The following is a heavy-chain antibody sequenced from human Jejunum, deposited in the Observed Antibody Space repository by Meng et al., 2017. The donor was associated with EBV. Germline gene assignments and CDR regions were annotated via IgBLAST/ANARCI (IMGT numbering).Heavy chain of an antibody. Sequence: VQLVQSGCELKKPGASVKVSCKASGYTFTSSGINWVRQAPGQGLEWMGWINTNTGYPTYAQDFTGRFVFSLDTSVSTAYLQITSLSTEDNAVYYCARVRPGGGWFDPWGQGTLVTVSS. CDR3: ARVRPGGGWFDP. V-gene: IGHV7-4-1*02. J-gene: IGHJ5*02. D-gene: IGHD2-8*02. CDR2: INTNTGYP. CDR1: GYTFTSSG.